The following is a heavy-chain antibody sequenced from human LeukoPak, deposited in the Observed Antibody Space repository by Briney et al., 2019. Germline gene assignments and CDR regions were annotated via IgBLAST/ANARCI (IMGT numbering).Heavy chain of an antibody. V-gene: IGHV3-7*01. CDR1: GFTFSSYW. Sequence: PGGSLRLSCAASGFTFSSYWMSWVRQAPGKGLEWVANIKQDGSEKNYVDSVKGRFTISRDNAKNSLYLQMNSLRAEDTAVYYCARDKQWLVQNYFDYWGQGTLVTVSS. CDR2: IKQDGSEK. D-gene: IGHD6-19*01. J-gene: IGHJ4*02. CDR3: ARDKQWLVQNYFDY.